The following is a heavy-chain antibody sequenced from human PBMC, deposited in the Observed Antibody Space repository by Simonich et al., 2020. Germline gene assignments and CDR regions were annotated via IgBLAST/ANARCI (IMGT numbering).Heavy chain of an antibody. D-gene: IGHD3-10*01. V-gene: IGHV1-69*09. CDR2: IIPILGIA. J-gene: IGHJ4*02. CDR1: GGTFSSYA. Sequence: QVQLVQSGAEVKKPGSSVKVSCKASGGTFSSYAISWVRQAPGKGLEWMCGIIPILGIANNAQKFQGSVTITADKSTSTAYMELSSLRSEDTAVYYCARTNTMRELDTMVRGVDYFDYWGQGTLVTVSS. CDR3: ARTNTMRELDTMVRGVDYFDY.